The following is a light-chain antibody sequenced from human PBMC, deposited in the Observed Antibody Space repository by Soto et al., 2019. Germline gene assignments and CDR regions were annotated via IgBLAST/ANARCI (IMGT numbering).Light chain of an antibody. Sequence: EIVLTQSPGTLSLSPGERATLSCRASQSFRGLLAWYQQKPGQAPRLLIYDAYNRATGIPPRFSGSGSGTDFTLTISSLEPEDSAVYYCQQRHMWPITFGQGTRRESK. CDR1: QSFRGL. V-gene: IGKV3-11*01. CDR2: DAY. CDR3: QQRHMWPIT. J-gene: IGKJ5*01.